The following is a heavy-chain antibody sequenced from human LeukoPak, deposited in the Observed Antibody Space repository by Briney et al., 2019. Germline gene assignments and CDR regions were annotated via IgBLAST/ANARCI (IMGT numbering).Heavy chain of an antibody. CDR3: ARDDYYGGYRPHVY. CDR1: GGSISSGDYY. D-gene: IGHD3-10*01. V-gene: IGHV4-30-4*01. J-gene: IGHJ4*02. CDR2: IYYSGST. Sequence: SQTLSLTCTVSGGSISSGDYYWSWIRQPPGKGLEWIGYIYYSGSTYYNPSLKNRVTISVDTSKNQFSLKVNSVTAADTAVCYCARDDYYGGYRPHVYWGQGTLLTVSS.